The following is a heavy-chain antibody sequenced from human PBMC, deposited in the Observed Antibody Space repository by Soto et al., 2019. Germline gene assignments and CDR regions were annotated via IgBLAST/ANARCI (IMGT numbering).Heavy chain of an antibody. J-gene: IGHJ4*01. D-gene: IGHD2-8*01. CDR3: AREASVLIQDAQPSRFDS. CDR1: GYSCMKYG. Sequence: ASVKGSGKGCGYSCMKYGSNWVVQAPVQGLEWVGWTSPYIGYTHSAEKFHGRLNLTTDTAASTAYMDLRILRCADTALYYCAREASVLIQDAQPSRFDSWGQ. CDR2: TSPYIGYT. V-gene: IGHV1-18*01.